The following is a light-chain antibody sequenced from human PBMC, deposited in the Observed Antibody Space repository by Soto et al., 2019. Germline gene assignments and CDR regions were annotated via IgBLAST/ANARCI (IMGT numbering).Light chain of an antibody. CDR2: VAS. J-gene: IGKJ5*01. Sequence: EIVLTQSPGTLSLSPGERATLSCRPSQSVTNSYLACHQQKPGQPPSLLSYVASSRATGIPDRFSGSVSGSDFTLTISRLEPEDFAVYYCQQFDNSAITFGQGTRLEIK. CDR1: QSVTNSY. V-gene: IGKV3-20*01. CDR3: QQFDNSAIT.